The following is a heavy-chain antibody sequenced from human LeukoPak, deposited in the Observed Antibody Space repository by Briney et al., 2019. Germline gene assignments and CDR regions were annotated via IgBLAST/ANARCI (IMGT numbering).Heavy chain of an antibody. CDR3: ARGYSSSSPQRYFQH. Sequence: ASVKVSCKASGYTFTGYYMHWVRQAPGQGLEWMGRINPNSGDTNYAQKFQGRVTMTRDTSISTVYMELSRLRSDDTAVYYCARGYSSSSPQRYFQHWGQGTLVTVSS. D-gene: IGHD6-6*01. CDR1: GYTFTGYY. V-gene: IGHV1-2*06. CDR2: INPNSGDT. J-gene: IGHJ1*01.